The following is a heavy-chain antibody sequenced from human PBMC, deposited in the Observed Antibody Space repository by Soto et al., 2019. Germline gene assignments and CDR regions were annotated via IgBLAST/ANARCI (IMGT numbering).Heavy chain of an antibody. CDR2: IYNSGNT. D-gene: IGHD3-16*01. J-gene: IGHJ4*02. V-gene: IGHV4-39*01. Sequence: QLLLQESGPGLVKPSETLTLVCTVSGDSIGTGNYYWGWIRQPPGKGLEWIGNIYNSGNTYYNPSLKSRVTISADTSNNQLFLRLNSVTAAETAIYYCARSGGRLHRIDSWGQGTLVTVSS. CDR1: GDSIGTGNYY. CDR3: ARSGGRLHRIDS.